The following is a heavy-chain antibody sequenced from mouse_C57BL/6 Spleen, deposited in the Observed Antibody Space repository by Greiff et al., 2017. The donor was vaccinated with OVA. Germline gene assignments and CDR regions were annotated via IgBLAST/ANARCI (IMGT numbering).Heavy chain of an antibody. V-gene: IGHV14-1*01. Sequence: DVKLVESGAELVRPGASVKLSCTASGFNIKDYYMHWVKQRPEQGLEWIGRIDPEDGDTEYAPKFQGKATMTADTSSNTAYLQLSSLTSEDTAVYYCTTYYGSSLYAMDYWGQGTSVTVSS. CDR2: IDPEDGDT. CDR1: GFNIKDYY. D-gene: IGHD1-1*01. J-gene: IGHJ4*01. CDR3: TTYYGSSLYAMDY.